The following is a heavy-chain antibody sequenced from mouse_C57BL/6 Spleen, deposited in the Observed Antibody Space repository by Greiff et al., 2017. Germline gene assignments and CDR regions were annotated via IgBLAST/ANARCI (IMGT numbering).Heavy chain of an antibody. CDR3: AREGSSGYED. D-gene: IGHD3-2*02. CDR2: ISYDGSN. Sequence: EVKLMESGPGLVKPSQSLSLTCSVTGYSITSGYYWNWIRQFPGNKLEWMGYISYDGSNNYNPSLNNRVSITRDTSKNQFFLKWNSVTTEDTATYYCAREGSSGYEDWGQGTTLTVSS. CDR1: GYSITSGYY. J-gene: IGHJ2*01. V-gene: IGHV3-6*01.